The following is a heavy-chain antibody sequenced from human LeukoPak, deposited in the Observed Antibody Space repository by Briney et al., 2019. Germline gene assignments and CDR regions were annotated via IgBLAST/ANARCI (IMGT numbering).Heavy chain of an antibody. Sequence: SGTLSLTCAVSGDSISSSNYWTWARQPPGKGLEWIGEIFHSGNTIYNPSLKSRLTISVDRSKNQFSLKLTSVIAADTALYYCGAGQGYTWQYWGQGTLVTVSS. J-gene: IGHJ1*01. V-gene: IGHV4-4*02. CDR3: GAGQGYTWQY. CDR1: GDSISSSNY. D-gene: IGHD5-24*01. CDR2: IFHSGNT.